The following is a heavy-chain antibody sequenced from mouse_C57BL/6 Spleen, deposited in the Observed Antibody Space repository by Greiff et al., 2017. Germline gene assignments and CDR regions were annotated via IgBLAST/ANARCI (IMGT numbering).Heavy chain of an antibody. V-gene: IGHV14-2*01. D-gene: IGHD2-5*01. Sequence: VQLQQSGAELVKPGASVKLSCTASGFNINDYYMHWVKQRTEQGLEWIGRIDPEDGDTKYAPKFQGKATITADTSSNTAYLQLSSLTSEDTAVYYCARDYSNRWYFDYWGQGTTLTVSS. CDR2: IDPEDGDT. CDR3: ARDYSNRWYFDY. J-gene: IGHJ2*01. CDR1: GFNINDYY.